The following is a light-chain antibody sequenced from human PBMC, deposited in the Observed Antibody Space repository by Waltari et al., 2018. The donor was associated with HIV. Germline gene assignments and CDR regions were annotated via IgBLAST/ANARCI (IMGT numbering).Light chain of an antibody. CDR1: SPNVRLNY. J-gene: IGLJ1*01. CDR3: AAWDDSLSVLYV. V-gene: IGLV1-47*01. CDR2: RNN. Sequence: QSVLTQPPSASGTPGQRVTIPCSGSSPNVRLNYVYLYRQLPGPAPKLLIYRNNQRPSGVPDRFSASKSGTSASLAISGLRSEDEADYYCAAWDDSLSVLYVFGTGTKVTVL.